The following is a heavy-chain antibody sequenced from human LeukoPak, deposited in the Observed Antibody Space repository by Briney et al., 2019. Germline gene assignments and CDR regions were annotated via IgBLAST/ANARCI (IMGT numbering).Heavy chain of an antibody. CDR3: ARPGSSWDQMDV. J-gene: IGHJ6*04. Sequence: KPGESLKISCKGSGYRFASYWIAWGRQMPGKGLDGMAIIYPGDSETRYSPSFQGQVTISADKSISTAYLQWSNLKASDTAMYFCARPGSSWDQMDVWGKGTTVTVAS. CDR2: IYPGDSET. V-gene: IGHV5-51*01. D-gene: IGHD1-26*01. CDR1: GYRFASYW.